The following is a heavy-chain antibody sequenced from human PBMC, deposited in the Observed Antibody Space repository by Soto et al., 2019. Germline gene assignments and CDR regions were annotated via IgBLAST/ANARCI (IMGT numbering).Heavy chain of an antibody. CDR2: ISSSSSYI. V-gene: IGHV3-21*01. J-gene: IGHJ5*02. CDR1: GFTFSSYS. D-gene: IGHD2-2*01. Sequence: GSLRLSCAASGFTFSSYSMNWVRQAPGKGLEWVSSISSSSSYIYYADSVKGRFTISRDNAKNSLYLQMNSLRAEDTAVYYCASTCSSTSCYVHWFHPWGQGTMVTVSP. CDR3: ASTCSSTSCYVHWFHP.